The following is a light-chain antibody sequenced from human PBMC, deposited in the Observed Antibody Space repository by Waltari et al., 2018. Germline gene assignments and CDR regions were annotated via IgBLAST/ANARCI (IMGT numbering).Light chain of an antibody. V-gene: IGKV4-1*01. CDR2: WAS. Sequence: DIVMTQSPDSLAGSLGERATIHCESSQSVLYSSNNKNYLAWYQQKPGQPPKLLIYWASTRDSGVPDRFSGSGSGTDFTLSISSLQAEDVAFYYCQQYYTTPWTFGQGTKVEIK. J-gene: IGKJ1*01. CDR3: QQYYTTPWT. CDR1: QSVLYSSNNKNY.